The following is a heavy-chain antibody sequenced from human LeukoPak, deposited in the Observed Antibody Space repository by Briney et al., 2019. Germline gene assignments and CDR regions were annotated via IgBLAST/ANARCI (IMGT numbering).Heavy chain of an antibody. CDR2: IYYSGST. Sequence: SETLSLTCTVSGGSISSYYWSWIRQPPGKGLEWIGYIYYSGSTNYNPSLKSRVTISVDTSKNQFPLKLSSVTAADTAVYYCAREVRFGELLFDYWGQGTLVTVSS. D-gene: IGHD3-10*01. J-gene: IGHJ4*02. V-gene: IGHV4-59*01. CDR3: AREVRFGELLFDY. CDR1: GGSISSYY.